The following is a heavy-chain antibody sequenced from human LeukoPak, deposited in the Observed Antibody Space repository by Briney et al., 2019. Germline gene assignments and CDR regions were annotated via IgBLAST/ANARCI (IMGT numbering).Heavy chain of an antibody. D-gene: IGHD6-13*01. CDR1: GGSISSGGYY. J-gene: IGHJ1*01. CDR2: IYHSGST. CDR3: ARNGQQVRYFQH. Sequence: SETLSLTCTVSGGSISSGGYYWSWIRQPPGKGLEWFGYIYHSGSTYSNPSLKSRVTISVDRSKNQFSLKLSSVTAADTAVYYCARNGQQVRYFQHWGQGTLVTVSS. V-gene: IGHV4-30-2*01.